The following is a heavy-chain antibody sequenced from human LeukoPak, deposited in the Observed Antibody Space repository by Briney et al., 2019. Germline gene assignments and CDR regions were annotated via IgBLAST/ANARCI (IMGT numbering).Heavy chain of an antibody. CDR2: INPNSGGT. V-gene: IGHV1-2*02. Sequence: ASVKVSCKASGYTFTGYYMHWVRQAPGQGLEWMGWINPNSGGTNYAQKFQGRVTMTRDTSISTAYMELSRLRSDDTAVYYCARGRSYYDSSGYYYGYFQHWGQGTLVTVSS. CDR1: GYTFTGYY. J-gene: IGHJ1*01. CDR3: ARGRSYYDSSGYYYGYFQH. D-gene: IGHD3-22*01.